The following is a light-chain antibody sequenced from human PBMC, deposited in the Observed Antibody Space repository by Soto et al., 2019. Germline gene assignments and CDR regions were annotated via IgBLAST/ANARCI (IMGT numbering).Light chain of an antibody. V-gene: IGKV1-5*03. CDR1: QSISSW. CDR2: EAS. CDR3: QQSNNYPWT. Sequence: DIQMTQSPSTLSASVGDRVTITCRASQSISSWLAWYQQKPGKAPKLLIYEASNLESGVQSRFSGSGSGTEFTLTISSLQPDEFATYYCQQSNNYPWTFGRGTNVDIK. J-gene: IGKJ1*01.